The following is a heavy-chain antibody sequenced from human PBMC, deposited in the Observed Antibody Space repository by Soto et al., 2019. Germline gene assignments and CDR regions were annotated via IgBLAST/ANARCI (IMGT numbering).Heavy chain of an antibody. CDR3: SSDLRFFDWYYGLNF. CDR1: GFTFSNAW. CDR2: IKSKTDGGTT. J-gene: IGHJ4*03. Sequence: GGSLRLSCAASGFTFSNAWMSWVRQAPGKALEWVGRIKSKTDGGTTDYAAPVKGRFTISSDDSKNTLYLQMNSLKTEDTAVHYCSSDLRFFDWYYGLNFWGHGTLATLTS. V-gene: IGHV3-15*01. D-gene: IGHD3-3*01.